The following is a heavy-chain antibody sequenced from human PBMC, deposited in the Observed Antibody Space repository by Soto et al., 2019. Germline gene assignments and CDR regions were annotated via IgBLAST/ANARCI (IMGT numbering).Heavy chain of an antibody. Sequence: QLQLQESGSGLVKPSQTLSLTCAVSGGSISSGGYSWSWIRQPPGKGLEWIGYIYHSGSTYYNPSLKVRVTISVDTSKNQFSLTLSSVTAADTAVYYCAGGIAARPLGYWGQGTLVTVSS. V-gene: IGHV4-30-2*01. D-gene: IGHD6-6*01. CDR3: AGGIAARPLGY. CDR1: GGSISSGGYS. CDR2: IYHSGST. J-gene: IGHJ4*02.